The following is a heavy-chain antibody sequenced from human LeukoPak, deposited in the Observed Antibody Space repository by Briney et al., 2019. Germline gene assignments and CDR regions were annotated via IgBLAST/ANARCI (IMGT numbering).Heavy chain of an antibody. J-gene: IGHJ4*02. V-gene: IGHV3-23*01. CDR1: GFTFSSYA. Sequence: GGSLRLSCAASGFTFSSYAMNWVRQSPGRGLEWVSGITGSGGATYYADSVKGRFTISRDNSKNTLYLQMNSLRAEDTAVYFCAKDRDFDYWGQGTLVTVSS. CDR3: AKDRDFDY. CDR2: ITGSGGAT.